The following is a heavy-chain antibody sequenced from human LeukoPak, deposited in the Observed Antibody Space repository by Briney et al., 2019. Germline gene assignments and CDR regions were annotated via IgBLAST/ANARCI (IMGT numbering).Heavy chain of an antibody. Sequence: PSETLSLTCTVSGGSISSGGYYWGWIRQRPGKGLEWIGYIYYSGSTYYNPSLKGRVTISVDTSKNQFSLKLSSVTAADTAVYYCARGGGVTYYDSTGYLWYFDYWGQGTLVTVSS. CDR2: IYYSGST. CDR3: ARGGGVTYYDSTGYLWYFDY. V-gene: IGHV4-31*03. D-gene: IGHD3-22*01. J-gene: IGHJ4*02. CDR1: GGSISSGGYY.